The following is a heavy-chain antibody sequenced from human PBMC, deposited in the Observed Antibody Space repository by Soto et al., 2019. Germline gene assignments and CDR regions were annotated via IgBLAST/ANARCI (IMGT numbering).Heavy chain of an antibody. J-gene: IGHJ3*02. D-gene: IGHD3-10*01. CDR1: GFTFSSYA. Sequence: QVQLVESGGGVVQPGRSLRLSCAASGFTFSSYAMHWVRQAPGRGLEWVAVVAYDGSNKYYGDSVKGRFTVSRDNSKKTLYLQMNGLRADDTAVYFCAKDLSSPYYYTSGSYSTHAFDIWGQGTMVTVSS. CDR3: AKDLSSPYYYTSGSYSTHAFDI. CDR2: VAYDGSNK. V-gene: IGHV3-30*18.